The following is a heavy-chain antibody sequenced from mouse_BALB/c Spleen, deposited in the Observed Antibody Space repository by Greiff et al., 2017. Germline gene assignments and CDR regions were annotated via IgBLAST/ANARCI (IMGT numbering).Heavy chain of an antibody. CDR2: IAPGSGST. CDR3: ARGGYYGSSLYYDARDY. CDR1: GYTFTSYW. V-gene: IGHV1S41*01. Sequence: DLVKPGASVKLSCKASGYTFTSYWINWIKQRPGQGLEWIGRIAPGSGSTYYNEMFKGKATLTVDTSSSTAYIQLSSLSSEDSAVYFCARGGYYGSSLYYDARDYWGQGTSVTVSS. J-gene: IGHJ4*01. D-gene: IGHD1-1*01.